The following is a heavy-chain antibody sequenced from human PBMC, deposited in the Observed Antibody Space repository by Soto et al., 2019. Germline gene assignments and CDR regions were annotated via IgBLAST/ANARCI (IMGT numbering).Heavy chain of an antibody. CDR3: ARDSKDDSSGYYAGFDY. J-gene: IGHJ4*02. Sequence: QVXXXXSXXGVXXPGXXLXXXXXXSGFXFSSYGMNWVRQAPGKGRGGVADIYYDGSNKYYADSVRGRFXISXXXXXXXXXXXXXRLRAEDTAVYYCARDSKDDSSGYYAGFDYWGQXTLVTVSS. D-gene: IGHD3-22*01. CDR2: IYYDGSNK. V-gene: IGHV3-33*01. CDR1: GFXFSSYG.